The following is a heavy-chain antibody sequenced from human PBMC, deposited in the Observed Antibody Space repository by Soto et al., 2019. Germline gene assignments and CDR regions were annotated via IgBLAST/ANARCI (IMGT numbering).Heavy chain of an antibody. CDR1: GYTFTSYA. V-gene: IGHV1-3*01. Sequence: ASVKVSCQASGYTFTSYAMHWVRQAPGQRLEWMGWINAGNGNTKYSQKFQGRVTITRDTSASTAYMELSSLRSEDTAVYYCARDRCSGGSCYPYYYYYYGMDVWGQGTTVTVSS. CDR3: ARDRCSGGSCYPYYYYYYGMDV. J-gene: IGHJ6*02. CDR2: INAGNGNT. D-gene: IGHD2-15*01.